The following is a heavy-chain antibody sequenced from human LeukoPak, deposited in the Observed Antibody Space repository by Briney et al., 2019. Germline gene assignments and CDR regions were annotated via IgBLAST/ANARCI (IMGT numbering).Heavy chain of an antibody. D-gene: IGHD1-14*01. Sequence: GGSFTGSCAASGFTVITNDMTWVRQAPGKGLEWLSVLYSDGNTKYADSVQGRFTISRDNSKNTLYLEMNSLSPDDTAVYYCARGVEPLAANTLAYWGQGTLVTVSS. J-gene: IGHJ4*02. CDR1: GFTVITND. CDR2: LYSDGNT. CDR3: ARGVEPLAANTLAY. V-gene: IGHV3-53*01.